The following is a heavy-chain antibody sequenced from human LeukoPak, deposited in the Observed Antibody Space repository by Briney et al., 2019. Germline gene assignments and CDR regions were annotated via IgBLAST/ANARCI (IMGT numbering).Heavy chain of an antibody. J-gene: IGHJ6*03. D-gene: IGHD3-22*01. CDR3: AREMRYYYDSSGYYYPLTYYYYMDV. V-gene: IGHV4-39*07. CDR2: IYYSGST. Sequence: SETLSLTCTVSGGSISSSSYYWGWIRQPPGKGLEWIGSIYYSGSTYYNPSLKSRVTISVDTSKNQFSLKLSSVTAADTAVYYCAREMRYYYDSSGYYYPLTYYYYMDVWGKGTTVTVSS. CDR1: GGSISSSSYY.